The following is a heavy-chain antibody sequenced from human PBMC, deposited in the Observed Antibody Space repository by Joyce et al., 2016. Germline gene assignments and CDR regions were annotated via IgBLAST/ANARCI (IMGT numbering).Heavy chain of an antibody. CDR2: IDQSGNTI. J-gene: IGHJ6*02. D-gene: IGHD5-12*01. CDR1: GFNLGTYA. Sequence: EEHLAESGGGLVEPGGVLRLSCAGSGFNLGTYAMNWVRRAPGKGLELLARIDQSGNTIFYAVSVKCRFTISRDTTKNSLFLQMDSLRVGDTAVYYCAGDRGATEYGMNGWGQGTTVIVSS. CDR3: AGDRGATEYGMNG. V-gene: IGHV3-48*01.